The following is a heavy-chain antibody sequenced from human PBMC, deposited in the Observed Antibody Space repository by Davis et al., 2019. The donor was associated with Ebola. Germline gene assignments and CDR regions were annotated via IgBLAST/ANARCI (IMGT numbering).Heavy chain of an antibody. CDR3: ARDLYCSSTSCAYYYYYGMDV. J-gene: IGHJ6*02. V-gene: IGHV3-21*01. CDR2: ISSSSSYI. Sequence: GESLKISCAASGFTFSSYSMNWVRQAPGKGLEWVSSISSSSSYIYYADSVKGRFTISRDNAKNSLYLQMNSLRAEDTAVYYCARDLYCSSTSCAYYYYYGMDVWGQGTTVTVSS. CDR1: GFTFSSYS. D-gene: IGHD2-2*01.